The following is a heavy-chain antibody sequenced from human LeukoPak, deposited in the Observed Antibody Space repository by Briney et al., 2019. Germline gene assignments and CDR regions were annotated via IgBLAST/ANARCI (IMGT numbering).Heavy chain of an antibody. CDR1: GGSMNQYY. D-gene: IGHD3-9*01. CDR3: AREKGDFDWLPYSFYYYYMDV. CDR2: IYSSGNT. J-gene: IGHJ6*03. V-gene: IGHV4-4*07. Sequence: SETLSLTCTVSGGSMNQYYWSWIRQPAGRGLEWIGRIYSSGNTFYKASLKSRVTMSVDTSNNQFFLKLTSVTAADTAVYYCAREKGDFDWLPYSFYYYYMDVWGKGTTVTISS.